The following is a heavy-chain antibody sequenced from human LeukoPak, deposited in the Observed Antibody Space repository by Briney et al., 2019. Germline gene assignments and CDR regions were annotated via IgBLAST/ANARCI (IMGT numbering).Heavy chain of an antibody. CDR2: VYYSGST. Sequence: SETLSLTCTVSGGSISSYYWSWIRQPPGKGLEWIGYVYYSGSTNYNPSLKSRVTISVDTSKNQFSLKLSSVTAADTAVYYCARGKTYYYDSSGYSFDYWGQGTLVTVSS. CDR3: ARGKTYYYDSSGYSFDY. CDR1: GGSISSYY. V-gene: IGHV4-59*01. J-gene: IGHJ4*02. D-gene: IGHD3-22*01.